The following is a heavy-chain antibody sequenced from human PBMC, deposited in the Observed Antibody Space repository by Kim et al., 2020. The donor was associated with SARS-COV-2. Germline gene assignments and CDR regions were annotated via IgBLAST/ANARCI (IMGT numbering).Heavy chain of an antibody. Sequence: GGSLRLSCAASGFTFSSYGMHWVRQAPGKGLEWVAVISYDGSNKYYADSVKGRFTISRDNSKNTLYLQMNSLRAEDTAVYYCAKEAETTYYYGSGSYLWFDPWGQGTLVTVSS. J-gene: IGHJ5*02. V-gene: IGHV3-30*18. CDR2: ISYDGSNK. CDR3: AKEAETTYYYGSGSYLWFDP. CDR1: GFTFSSYG. D-gene: IGHD3-10*01.